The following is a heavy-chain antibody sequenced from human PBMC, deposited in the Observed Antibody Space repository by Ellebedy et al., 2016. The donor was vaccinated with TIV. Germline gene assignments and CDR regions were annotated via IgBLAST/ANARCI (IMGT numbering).Heavy chain of an antibody. CDR3: ARSLGGPYYFDN. D-gene: IGHD3-16*01. Sequence: SETLSLXCSVSGGSISSGAYYWTWIRQHPGKGLEWIGYIFTSGSTYYNPSLKSRITISIDTSKNQFPLKLGSVTAADTAVYYCARSLGGPYYFDNWGQGTLVTVSS. V-gene: IGHV4-31*03. J-gene: IGHJ4*02. CDR1: GGSISSGAYY. CDR2: IFTSGST.